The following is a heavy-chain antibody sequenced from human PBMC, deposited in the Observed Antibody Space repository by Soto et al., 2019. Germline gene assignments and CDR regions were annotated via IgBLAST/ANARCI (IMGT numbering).Heavy chain of an antibody. CDR3: IRHGGVDFWSGYYTEREDYYYYYGMDV. CDR2: IRSKANSYAT. D-gene: IGHD3-3*01. CDR1: GFTFSGSA. V-gene: IGHV3-73*01. J-gene: IGHJ6*02. Sequence: EGSLRLSCAASGFTFSGSAMHWVRQASGKGLEWVGRIRSKANSYATAYAASVKGRFTISRGDSKNTAYLQMNSLKTEDTAVYYFIRHGGVDFWSGYYTEREDYYYYYGMDVWGQGTTVTVPS.